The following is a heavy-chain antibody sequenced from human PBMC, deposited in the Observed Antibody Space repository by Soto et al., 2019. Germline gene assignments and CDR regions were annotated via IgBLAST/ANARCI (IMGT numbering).Heavy chain of an antibody. CDR3: ARDLGIGSSYESSAYDGPDS. V-gene: IGHV3-48*02. J-gene: IGHJ4*02. CDR1: GLTFRRSW. Sequence: PGGSLRLSCAVSGLTFRRSWMTWVRQAPEKGLEWVSYITSSSSDMIYADSVKGRFTISRDNAKNSLYLQMNSLRDDDTAIYYCARDLGIGSSYESSAYDGPDSWGQGTLVTVSS. CDR2: ITSSSSDM. D-gene: IGHD3-22*01.